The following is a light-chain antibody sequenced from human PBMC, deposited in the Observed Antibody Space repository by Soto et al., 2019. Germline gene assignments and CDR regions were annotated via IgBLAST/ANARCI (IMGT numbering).Light chain of an antibody. Sequence: DIQMTQSPSSLSASVGDRVTITCRASQSISSYLNWYQRKPGKAPNVLIYAASSLQRGVPSRFSGSGSGTDFTLTISSLQPEDFATYYCQQSHSAPWTFGQGTKVEVK. V-gene: IGKV1-39*01. J-gene: IGKJ1*01. CDR3: QQSHSAPWT. CDR1: QSISSY. CDR2: AAS.